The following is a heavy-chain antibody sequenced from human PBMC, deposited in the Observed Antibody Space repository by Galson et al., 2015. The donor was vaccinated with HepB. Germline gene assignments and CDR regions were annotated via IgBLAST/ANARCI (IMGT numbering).Heavy chain of an antibody. V-gene: IGHV3-53*05. CDR3: ARAWNGESLED. Sequence: SLRLSCAASGFTVNTNYMNWVRQAPGKGLEWISLISSVGTTYYADSVKGRFTIPRDNSKNTLYLQINNLRSEDTAVYYCARAWNGESLEDWGHGTLVTVSP. D-gene: IGHD1-1*01. CDR1: GFTVNTNY. CDR2: ISSVGTT. J-gene: IGHJ1*01.